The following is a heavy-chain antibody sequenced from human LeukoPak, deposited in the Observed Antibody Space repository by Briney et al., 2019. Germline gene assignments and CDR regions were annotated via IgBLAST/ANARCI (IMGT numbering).Heavy chain of an antibody. Sequence: KPEGSLRLSWAASGXTFSSYSLNWVRQAPGKGLELVSSISSSSSYIYYADSVKGRFTISRDNAKNSLYLQMNSLRAEDTAVYYCARDFYYGSGSYYNDYWGQGTLVTVSS. CDR2: ISSSSSYI. D-gene: IGHD3-10*01. V-gene: IGHV3-21*01. CDR3: ARDFYYGSGSYYNDY. J-gene: IGHJ4*02. CDR1: GXTFSSYS.